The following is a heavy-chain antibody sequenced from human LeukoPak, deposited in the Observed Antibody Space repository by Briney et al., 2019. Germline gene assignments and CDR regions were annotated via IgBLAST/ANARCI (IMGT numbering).Heavy chain of an antibody. CDR2: ISAYNGNT. Sequence: GASVKVSCKASGYTFTSYGISWVRQAPGQGLEWMGWISAYNGNTNYAQKLQGRVTTTTDTSTSTAYMELRSPRSDDTAVYYCARPSYPLLRFLEWASYGMDVWGQGTTVTVSS. V-gene: IGHV1-18*01. D-gene: IGHD3-3*01. CDR1: GYTFTSYG. CDR3: ARPSYPLLRFLEWASYGMDV. J-gene: IGHJ6*02.